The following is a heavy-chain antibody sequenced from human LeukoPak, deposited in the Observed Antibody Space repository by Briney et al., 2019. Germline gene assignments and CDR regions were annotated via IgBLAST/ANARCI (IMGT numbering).Heavy chain of an antibody. J-gene: IGHJ4*02. CDR3: ARLRGYSYGMFDY. D-gene: IGHD5-18*01. CDR1: GGSISSSNW. V-gene: IGHV4-4*02. CDR2: IYHSGST. Sequence: PSETLSLTCAVSGGSISSSNWWSWVRQPPGKGLEWIGEIYHSGSTNCNPSLKSRVTISIDTSKNQFSLKLSSVTAADTAVYYCARLRGYSYGMFDYWGQGTLVTVSS.